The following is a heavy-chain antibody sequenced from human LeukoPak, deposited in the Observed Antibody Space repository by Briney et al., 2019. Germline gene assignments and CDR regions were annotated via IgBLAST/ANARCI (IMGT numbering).Heavy chain of an antibody. CDR2: ISAYNGNT. CDR1: GYTFTSYG. CDR3: ARDLSRFGELRAWYNFDY. V-gene: IGHV1-18*01. J-gene: IGHJ4*02. D-gene: IGHD3-10*01. Sequence: ASVKVSCKASGYTFTSYGISWVRQAPGQGLEWMGLISAYNGNTNYAQKLQGRVTMTTDTSTSTAYMELRSLRSDDTAVYYCARDLSRFGELRAWYNFDYWGQGTLVTVSS.